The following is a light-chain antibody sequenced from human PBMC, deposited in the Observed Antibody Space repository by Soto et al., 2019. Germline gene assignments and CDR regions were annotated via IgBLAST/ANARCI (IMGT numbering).Light chain of an antibody. V-gene: IGLV7-43*01. J-gene: IGLJ2*01. CDR2: STN. CDR3: LLYYGGAHF. CDR1: TGAVTSGYY. Sequence: QTVVTQEPSLTVSPGGTVTLTCASNTGAVTSGYYPNWFQQKPGQAPRALIYSTNNKHSWTPARFSGFLLGDKAALTVSGVQTEDEGEYYCLLYYGGAHFFGGGTKLTVL.